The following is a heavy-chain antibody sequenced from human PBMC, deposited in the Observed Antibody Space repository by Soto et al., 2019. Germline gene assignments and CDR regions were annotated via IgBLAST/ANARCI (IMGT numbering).Heavy chain of an antibody. Sequence: EVQLVESGGGLVKPGGSLRLSCAASGFTFNTYDMNWVRQAPGKGLEWVSSITASSAYIYYADSLKGRITISRDNAKNSRFLKMNSLRAEDTAVYYGGRLGTDRLLRRSRFDTWGQATLVTPSS. J-gene: IGHJ5*02. CDR1: GFTFNTYD. V-gene: IGHV3-21*01. CDR2: ITASSAYI. CDR3: GRLGTDRLLRRSRFDT. D-gene: IGHD2-21*01.